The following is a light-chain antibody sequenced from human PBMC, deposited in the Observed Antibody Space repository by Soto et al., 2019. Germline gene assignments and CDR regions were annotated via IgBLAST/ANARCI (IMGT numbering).Light chain of an antibody. Sequence: DIRVTQSPPTLSASVGDRVTITSRASQTITTWMAWYQQKPGKAPKLLVYDASPLQRGVATRFSGSGSGTEFTRIISGLQPEDSATYYCQRYTNTNNSWMFGQGTKVDIK. J-gene: IGKJ1*01. CDR1: QTITTW. CDR2: DAS. CDR3: QRYTNTNNSWM. V-gene: IGKV1-5*01.